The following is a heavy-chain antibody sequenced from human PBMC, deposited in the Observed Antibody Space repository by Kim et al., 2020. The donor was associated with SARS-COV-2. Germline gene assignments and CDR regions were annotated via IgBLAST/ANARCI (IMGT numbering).Heavy chain of an antibody. D-gene: IGHD3-3*01. CDR2: IYYSGST. CDR1: GGSISSGDYY. J-gene: IGHJ5*02. CDR3: ARGRSEAYYDFWSGYSVWFDP. V-gene: IGHV4-30-4*01. Sequence: SETLSLTCTVSGGSISSGDYYWSWIRQPPGKGLEWIGYIYYSGSTYYNPSLKSRVTISVDTSKNQFSLKLSSVTAADTAVYYCARGRSEAYYDFWSGYSVWFDPWGQGTLVTVSS.